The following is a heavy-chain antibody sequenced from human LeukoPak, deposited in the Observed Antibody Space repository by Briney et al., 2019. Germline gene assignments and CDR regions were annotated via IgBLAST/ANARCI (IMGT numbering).Heavy chain of an antibody. J-gene: IGHJ3*02. CDR2: IYYSGST. CDR1: GGSINSYY. V-gene: IGHV4-59*01. CDR3: ASLAVAGTVFAFDI. Sequence: SSETLSLTCTVSGGSINSYYWSWIRQPPGKGLEWIGYIYYSGSTNYNPSLKSRVTISVDTSKNQFSLKLSSVTAADTAVYYCASLAVAGTVFAFDIWGQGTMVTVSS. D-gene: IGHD6-19*01.